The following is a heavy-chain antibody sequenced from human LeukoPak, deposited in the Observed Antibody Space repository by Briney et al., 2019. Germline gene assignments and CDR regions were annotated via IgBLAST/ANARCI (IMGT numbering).Heavy chain of an antibody. CDR1: GFTFSSYA. D-gene: IGHD5-12*01. Sequence: GGSLRLSCAASGFTFSSYAMSWVRQAPGNGLEWVSAISGSGGSTYYAGSVKVRFTISTDNSKNTLDLQMNSLRAEDTAVYYCAKDRLPTRGYSGYVGYWGQGTLVTVSS. V-gene: IGHV3-23*01. CDR3: AKDRLPTRGYSGYVGY. J-gene: IGHJ4*02. CDR2: ISGSGGST.